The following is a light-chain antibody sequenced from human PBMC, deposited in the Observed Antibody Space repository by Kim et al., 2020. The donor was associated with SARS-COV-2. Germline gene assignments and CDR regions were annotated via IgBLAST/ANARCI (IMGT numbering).Light chain of an antibody. J-gene: IGKJ4*01. CDR1: QGISSY. V-gene: IGKV1-9*01. CDR2: GAS. CDR3: QQLNSYLH. Sequence: DIQLTQSPSFLSASVGDRVTITCRASQGISSYLAWYQQKPGKAPKVLIYGASTLKSGVPSRFSGSGSGTQFTLTISSLQPEDCATYYCQQLNSYLHFGGGTKVDIK.